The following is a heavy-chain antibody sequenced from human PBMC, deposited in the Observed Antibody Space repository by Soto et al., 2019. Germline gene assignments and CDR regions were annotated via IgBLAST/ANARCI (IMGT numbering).Heavy chain of an antibody. CDR2: INHSGST. V-gene: IGHV4-34*01. D-gene: IGHD3-22*01. Sequence: QVQLQQWGAGLLKPSETLSLTCAVYGGSFSGYYWSWIRQPPGKGLEWIGEINHSGSTNYNPSLKSRVTISVDTSKNQFSLKLSSVTAADTAGYYCARAEVISTLIVGWFDPWGQGTLVTVSS. CDR3: ARAEVISTLIVGWFDP. CDR1: GGSFSGYY. J-gene: IGHJ5*02.